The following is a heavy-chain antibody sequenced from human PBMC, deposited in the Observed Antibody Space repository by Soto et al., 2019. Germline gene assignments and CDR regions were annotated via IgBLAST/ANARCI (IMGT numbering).Heavy chain of an antibody. Sequence: QVQLVQSGAEVKKPGSSLKVSCKSSGGTFSSYAISWVRQAPGQGLEWLGGIIPIFNKVNYAQKSQGRVTLTADDSTSTAYMELRSLRSDDTAVYYCARAPIRLCSGDNCYSGLDSWGQGTLVIVSS. D-gene: IGHD2-15*01. CDR2: IIPIFNKV. CDR3: ARAPIRLCSGDNCYSGLDS. J-gene: IGHJ4*02. CDR1: GGTFSSYA. V-gene: IGHV1-69*12.